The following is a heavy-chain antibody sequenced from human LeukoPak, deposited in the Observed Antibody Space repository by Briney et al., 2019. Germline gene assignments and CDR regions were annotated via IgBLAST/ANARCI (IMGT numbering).Heavy chain of an antibody. V-gene: IGHV4-30-2*01. J-gene: IGHJ5*02. Sequence: SETLSLTCAVSGGSISSGGYSWSWIRQPPGKGLEWIGYIYHSGSTYYNPSLKSRVTISVDRSKNQFSLKLSSVTAADTAVYYCARMYTRSWYEDTWGQGTLVTVSS. CDR3: ARMYTRSWYEDT. CDR2: IYHSGST. D-gene: IGHD6-13*01. CDR1: GGSISSGGYS.